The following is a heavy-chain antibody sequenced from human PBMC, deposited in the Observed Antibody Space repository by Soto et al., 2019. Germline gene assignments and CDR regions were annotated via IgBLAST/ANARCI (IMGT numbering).Heavy chain of an antibody. CDR2: ISAYNGNT. J-gene: IGHJ6*02. CDR1: GYTFTSYG. D-gene: IGHD5-12*01. CDR3: ARDSTPTVATRVEPPYYYYGMDV. Sequence: QVQLVQSGAEVKKPGASVKVSCKASGYTFTSYGISWVRQAPGQGLEWMGWISAYNGNTNYAQKLQGRVTMATDTSTSTAYMELRSLRSDDTAVYYCARDSTPTVATRVEPPYYYYGMDVWGQGTTVTVSS. V-gene: IGHV1-18*01.